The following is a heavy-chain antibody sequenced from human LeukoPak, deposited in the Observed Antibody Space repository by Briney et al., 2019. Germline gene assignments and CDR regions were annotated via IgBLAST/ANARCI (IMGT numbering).Heavy chain of an antibody. V-gene: IGHV3-23*01. D-gene: IGHD3-10*01. CDR1: GIAFDGYV. Sequence: PGRSLRLSCAASGIAFDGYVMTWVRQAPGKGLEWVSTVSGSGGSTYYADSVKGRFTISRDNSKNTLYLQMNSLRAEDTAVYYCAILGITMVRGEGLDFWGQGTLVTVSS. CDR2: VSGSGGST. CDR3: AILGITMVRGEGLDF. J-gene: IGHJ4*02.